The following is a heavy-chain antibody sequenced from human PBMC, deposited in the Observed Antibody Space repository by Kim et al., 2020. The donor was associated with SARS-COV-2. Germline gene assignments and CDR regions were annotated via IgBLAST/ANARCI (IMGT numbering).Heavy chain of an antibody. CDR2: IYPGDSDT. CDR1: GYSFTSYW. J-gene: IGHJ6*02. Sequence: GESLQISCKGSGYSFTSYWIGWVRQMPGKGLEWMGIIYPGDSDTRYSPSFQGQVTISADKSISTAYLQWSSLKASDTAMYYCARRNSAWVGTYYYGMDVWGQGTTVTVSS. D-gene: IGHD1-1*01. CDR3: ARRNSAWVGTYYYGMDV. V-gene: IGHV5-51*01.